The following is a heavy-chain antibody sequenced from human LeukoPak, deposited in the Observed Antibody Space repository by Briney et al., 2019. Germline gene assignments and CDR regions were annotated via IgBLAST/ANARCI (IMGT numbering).Heavy chain of an antibody. CDR3: ARGRKNDFWSGYYPYYFDY. D-gene: IGHD3-3*01. J-gene: IGHJ4*02. Sequence: ASVKVSCKASGYTFTSYDNNWVRQATGQGLEWMGWMNPNSGNTGYAQKFQGRVTMTRNTSISTAYMELSSLRSEDTAVYYCARGRKNDFWSGYYPYYFDYWGQGTLVTVSS. CDR2: MNPNSGNT. V-gene: IGHV1-8*01. CDR1: GYTFTSYD.